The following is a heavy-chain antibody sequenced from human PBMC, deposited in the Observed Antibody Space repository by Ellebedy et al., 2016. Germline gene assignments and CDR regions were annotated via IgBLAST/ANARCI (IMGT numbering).Heavy chain of an antibody. Sequence: SETLSLTCAVYGGSFSGYYWSWIRQPPGKGLEWIGKINHSGSTNYNPSLKSRVTISVDTSKNQFSLKLSSVTAADTGVYYCARCPEVGAIDYWGQGTLVTVSS. V-gene: IGHV4-34*01. D-gene: IGHD1-26*01. CDR2: INHSGST. J-gene: IGHJ4*02. CDR1: GGSFSGYY. CDR3: ARCPEVGAIDY.